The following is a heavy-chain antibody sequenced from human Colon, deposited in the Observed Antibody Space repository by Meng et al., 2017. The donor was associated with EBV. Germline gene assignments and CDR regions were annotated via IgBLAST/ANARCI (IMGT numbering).Heavy chain of an antibody. D-gene: IGHD6-19*01. J-gene: IGHJ4*02. CDR2: IYYSGST. CDR1: GGSVSSGGYY. CDR3: ARVSSGWDYFDY. V-gene: IGHV4-31*03. Sequence: QVQPQESGPGRVKPSQTLSLTCTVSGGSVSSGGYYWTWIRQHPGKGLEWFGHIYYSGSTFYNPSLKRRVIISIDTSKNQFSPNLRSVTAADTAVYYCARVSSGWDYFDYWGQGTLVTVSS.